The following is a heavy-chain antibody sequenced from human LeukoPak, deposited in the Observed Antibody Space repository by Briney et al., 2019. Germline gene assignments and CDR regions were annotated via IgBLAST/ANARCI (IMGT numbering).Heavy chain of an antibody. V-gene: IGHV4-59*01. CDR3: ARERRAAMIPFDL. J-gene: IGHJ2*01. CDR2: IYYSGST. Sequence: SETLSLTCTVSGGSISSYYWSWIRQPPGKGLEWIGYIYYSGSTNYNPSLKSRVTISVDTSKNQFSLKLSSVTAADTAVYYCARERRAAMIPFDLWGRGTLVTVSS. CDR1: GGSISSYY. D-gene: IGHD3-22*01.